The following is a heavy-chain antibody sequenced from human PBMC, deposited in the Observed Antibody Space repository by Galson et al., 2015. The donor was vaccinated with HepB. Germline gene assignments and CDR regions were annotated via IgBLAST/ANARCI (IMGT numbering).Heavy chain of an antibody. J-gene: IGHJ4*02. Sequence: SLRLSCAASGFTFRSSWRSWVRQAQGKGLEWVANIKQDGSERYYVDSVKGRFSISRDNPKNSLYLQMNSLRAEDTAVYYCARVPTYGYLGSGGQGTLVPVSS. CDR2: IKQDGSER. V-gene: IGHV3-7*03. CDR1: GFTFRSSW. CDR3: ARVPTYGYLGS. D-gene: IGHD2-2*03.